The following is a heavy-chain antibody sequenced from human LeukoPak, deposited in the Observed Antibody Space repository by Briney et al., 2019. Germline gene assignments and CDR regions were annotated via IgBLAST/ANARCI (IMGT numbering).Heavy chain of an antibody. D-gene: IGHD3-16*01. CDR3: ASDPGGNQNGFDI. V-gene: IGHV3-30*04. J-gene: IGHJ3*02. CDR1: GFTFSDFA. CDR2: VSYDGRNK. Sequence: GGSLRLSCAASGFTFSDFAMHWVRQAPGKGLEWVAVVSYDGRNKYYADSVKGRFTISRDNSKNTLYLQMNSLGAEDTAVYYCASDPGGNQNGFDIWGQGTMVTVSS.